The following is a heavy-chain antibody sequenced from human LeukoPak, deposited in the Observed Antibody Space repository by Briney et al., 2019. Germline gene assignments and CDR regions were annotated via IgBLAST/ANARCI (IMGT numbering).Heavy chain of an antibody. CDR1: GGSIRSHY. CDR2: IYDSGST. D-gene: IGHD3-16*01. J-gene: IGHJ4*02. Sequence: PSETPSLTCTVSGGSIRSHYWSWVRQPPGKGLEWIGYIYDSGSTKYNPSLKSRVTISVDTSKNQFSLRLNSVTAADTAMYYCAKASWVSSTDAVRWGQGTLVTVSS. V-gene: IGHV4-59*11. CDR3: AKASWVSSTDAVR.